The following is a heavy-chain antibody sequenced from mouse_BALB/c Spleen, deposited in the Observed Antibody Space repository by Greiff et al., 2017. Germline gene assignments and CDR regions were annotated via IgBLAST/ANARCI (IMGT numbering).Heavy chain of an antibody. J-gene: IGHJ2*01. D-gene: IGHD2-14*01. CDR2: ISSGGSYT. CDR1: GFTFSSYA. V-gene: IGHV5-9-3*01. CDR3: ARHEMYDRRTHYFDY. Sequence: EVKVVESGGGLVKPGGSLKLSCAASGFTFSSYAMSWVRQTPEKRLEWVATISSGGSYTYYPDSVKGRFTISRDNAKNTLYLQMSSLRSEDTAMYYCARHEMYDRRTHYFDYWGQGTTLTVSA.